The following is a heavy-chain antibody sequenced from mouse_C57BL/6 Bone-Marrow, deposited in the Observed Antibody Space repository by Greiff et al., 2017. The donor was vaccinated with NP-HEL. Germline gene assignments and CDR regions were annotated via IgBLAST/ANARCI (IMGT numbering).Heavy chain of an antibody. J-gene: IGHJ2*01. CDR3: AITTVVAPFDY. Sequence: QVQLKQPGAELVKPGASVKLSCKASGYTFTSYWMHWVKQRPGQGLEWIGMIHPNSGSTNYNEKFKSKATLTVDKSSSTAYMQLSSLTSEDSAVYYCAITTVVAPFDYWGQGTTLTVSS. V-gene: IGHV1-64*01. CDR2: IHPNSGST. CDR1: GYTFTSYW. D-gene: IGHD1-1*01.